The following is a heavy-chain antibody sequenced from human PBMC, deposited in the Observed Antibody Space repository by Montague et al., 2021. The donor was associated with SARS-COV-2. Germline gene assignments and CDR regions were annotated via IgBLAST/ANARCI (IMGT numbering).Heavy chain of an antibody. J-gene: IGHJ4*02. V-gene: IGHV4-31*03. Sequence: TLSLTCSVSGGSITSGGYYWTWIRQRPGGDLEWLGYLYYNGTTHYSPSLKSRASFSLDASKNQFSLKLTSATATDSALYFCVSSLPGNQFQFDYWGQGALVTVSS. CDR1: GGSITSGGYY. CDR3: VSSLPGNQFQFDY. CDR2: LYYNGTT. D-gene: IGHD1-14*01.